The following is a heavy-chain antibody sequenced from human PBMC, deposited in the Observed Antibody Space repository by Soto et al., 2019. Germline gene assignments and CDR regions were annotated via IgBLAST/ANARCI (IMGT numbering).Heavy chain of an antibody. D-gene: IGHD6-6*01. CDR2: INHSGST. J-gene: IGHJ5*02. V-gene: IGHV4-34*01. CDR1: GGSFSGYY. Sequence: SETLSLTCTVYGGSFSGYYWSWIRQPPGKGLEWIGEINHSGSTNYNPSLKSRVTISVDTSKNQFSLKLSSVTAADTAVYYCAREYSSSSYWFDPWGQGTLVTVS. CDR3: AREYSSSSYWFDP.